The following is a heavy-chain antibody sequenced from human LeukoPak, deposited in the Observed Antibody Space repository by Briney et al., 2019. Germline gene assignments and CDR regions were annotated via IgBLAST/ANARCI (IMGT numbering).Heavy chain of an antibody. D-gene: IGHD6-6*01. CDR2: ISSNGGST. CDR3: TRDPRHFDS. V-gene: IGHV3-64*01. J-gene: IGHJ5*01. CDR1: GFTFSSYP. Sequence: GGSLRLSCAASGFTFSSYPMHWVRQAPGKGLEYVSAISSNGGSTYYANSVKGRFTISRDNSKNTLYLQMNSLRAEDTAVYYCTRDPRHFDSCGQGTLVTVSS.